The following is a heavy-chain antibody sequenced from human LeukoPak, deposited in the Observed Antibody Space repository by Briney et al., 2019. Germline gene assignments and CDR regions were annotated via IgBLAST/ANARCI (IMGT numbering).Heavy chain of an antibody. CDR3: AKDHGGAVAGTGDY. J-gene: IGHJ4*02. V-gene: IGHV3-30*18. D-gene: IGHD6-19*01. CDR2: ISYDGSNK. Sequence: GGFLRLTCAASVFTFSSYGMHWVRHAPCKGLEWVAVISYDGSNKYYADSVKGRFTISRDNSKNTLYLQMNSLRAEDTAVYYCAKDHGGAVAGTGDYWGQGTLVTVSS. CDR1: VFTFSSYG.